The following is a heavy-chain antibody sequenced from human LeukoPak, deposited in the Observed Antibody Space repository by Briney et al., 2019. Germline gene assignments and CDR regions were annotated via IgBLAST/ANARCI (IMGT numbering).Heavy chain of an antibody. J-gene: IGHJ4*02. D-gene: IGHD2-2*01. V-gene: IGHV1-2*02. CDR2: INPNSGGT. CDR1: GYTFTGYY. Sequence: GASVKVSCKASGYTFTGYYMHWVRQAPGQGLEWMGWINPNSGGTNYAQKFQGRVTMTRDTSISTAYMELSRLRSDDTAVYYCARSAVRVLAAIWDFDYWGQGTLVTVSS. CDR3: ARSAVRVLAAIWDFDY.